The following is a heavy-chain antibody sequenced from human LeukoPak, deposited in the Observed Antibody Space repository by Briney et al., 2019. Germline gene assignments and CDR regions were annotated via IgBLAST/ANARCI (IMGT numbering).Heavy chain of an antibody. CDR3: AKRKTAMVDYFDY. D-gene: IGHD5-18*01. Sequence: GGSLRLSCAASGFTFSSYSMNWVRQAPEKGLEWVSSISRGGDYIYYADSVKGRFTISRDNAKNSLYLQMNSLRAEDTAVYYCAKRKTAMVDYFDYWGQGTLVTVSS. J-gene: IGHJ4*02. CDR1: GFTFSSYS. CDR2: ISRGGDYI. V-gene: IGHV3-21*04.